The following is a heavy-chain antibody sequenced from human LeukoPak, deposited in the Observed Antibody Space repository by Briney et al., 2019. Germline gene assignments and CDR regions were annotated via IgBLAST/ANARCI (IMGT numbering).Heavy chain of an antibody. CDR1: GFTSSSYA. CDR2: ISNSVGRT. V-gene: IGHV3-23*01. Sequence: GGSLRLSCAVSGFTSSSYAMSWGRQAPGEGREWVSAISNSVGRTYYKDSARGRFTISRDNSDNTLYLQMNSLIAADTSVYYCAKAGVGIGWHQFDYWGQGTLVTVSS. D-gene: IGHD6-19*01. CDR3: AKAGVGIGWHQFDY. J-gene: IGHJ4*02.